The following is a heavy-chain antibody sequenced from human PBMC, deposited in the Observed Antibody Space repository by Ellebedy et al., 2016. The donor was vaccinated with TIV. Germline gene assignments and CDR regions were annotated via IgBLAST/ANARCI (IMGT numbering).Heavy chain of an antibody. D-gene: IGHD6-6*01. CDR2: IYYSGST. CDR1: GGSISSSSYY. CDR3: ARRDSSSSPFDY. J-gene: IGHJ4*02. Sequence: SETLSLXXTVSGGSISSSSYYWGWIRQPPGKGLEWIGSIYYSGSTYYNPSLKSRVTISVDTSKNQFSLKLSSVTAADTAVYYCARRDSSSSPFDYWGQGTLVTVSS. V-gene: IGHV4-39*01.